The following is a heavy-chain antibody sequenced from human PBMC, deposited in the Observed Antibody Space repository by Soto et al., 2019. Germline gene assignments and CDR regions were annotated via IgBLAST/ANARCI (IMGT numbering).Heavy chain of an antibody. CDR2: ISWHSVSV. V-gene: IGHV3-9*01. Sequence: EVQLVDSGRGLVQPGRSLRLSCAASGFSFDDYDMHWVRQAPGKGLEWVSGISWHSVSVGYADSVKGRFTISRDNAKNSLYLQMNSLRADDTALYYCAKGGTQQLANPHGEDDAFDFWGRGTLVIVSS. D-gene: IGHD6-13*01. CDR1: GFSFDDYD. J-gene: IGHJ3*01. CDR3: AKGGTQQLANPHGEDDAFDF.